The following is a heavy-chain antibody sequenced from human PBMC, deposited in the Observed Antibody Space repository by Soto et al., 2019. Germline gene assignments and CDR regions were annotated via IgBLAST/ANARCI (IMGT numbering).Heavy chain of an antibody. CDR1: GYTFTSYD. Sequence: ASVKVSCKASGYTFTSYDINWVRQATGQGLEWMGWMNPNSGNTGYAQKFQGRVTMTRNTSISTAYMELSSLRSEDTAVYYCARGITYYDFWSGYYAFDIWGQGTMVTVSS. D-gene: IGHD3-3*01. J-gene: IGHJ3*02. V-gene: IGHV1-8*01. CDR2: MNPNSGNT. CDR3: ARGITYYDFWSGYYAFDI.